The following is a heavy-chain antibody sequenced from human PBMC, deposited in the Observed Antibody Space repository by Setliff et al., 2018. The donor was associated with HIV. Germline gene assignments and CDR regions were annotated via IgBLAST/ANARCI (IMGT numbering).Heavy chain of an antibody. D-gene: IGHD3-3*01. CDR3: ARGFVLRFLEWSMPDAFDI. Sequence: GGSLRLSCAVSGFTFSSYWMSWVRQAPGKGLEWVANIKQDGSEKYYVDSVKGRFTISRDNAKNSLYLQMNSLRAEDTAVYYCARGFVLRFLEWSMPDAFDIWGQGTMVTVSS. V-gene: IGHV3-7*01. CDR1: GFTFSSYW. CDR2: IKQDGSEK. J-gene: IGHJ3*02.